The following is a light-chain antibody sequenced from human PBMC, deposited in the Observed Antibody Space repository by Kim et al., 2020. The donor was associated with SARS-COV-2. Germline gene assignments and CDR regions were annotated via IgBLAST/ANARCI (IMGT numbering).Light chain of an antibody. J-gene: IGLJ2*01. CDR2: SNG. V-gene: IGLV1-44*01. Sequence: GRRLTREWSGSSSTHVSKTVNWYQQLPETAPKLLIYSNGQRPSGVPDRFSDSKSGTSASLAISGLQSDDEAHYYCAAWDDALNGVLFGGGTKLTVL. CDR1: SSTHVSKT. CDR3: AAWDDALNGVL.